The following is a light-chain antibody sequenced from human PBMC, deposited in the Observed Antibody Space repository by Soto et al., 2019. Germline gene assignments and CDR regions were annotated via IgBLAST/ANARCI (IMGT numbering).Light chain of an antibody. V-gene: IGKV1-5*01. CDR3: QQYNSYSRT. J-gene: IGKJ1*01. CDR1: ENISPW. Sequence: DIQMTQSPSTLSASVGDRVTIACRASENISPWLAWFQQKPGKAPKLLIYDASSLESGVPLRFNGSGSGTEFTLTISSLQPDDFATYYCQQYNSYSRTFGQGTKVDIK. CDR2: DAS.